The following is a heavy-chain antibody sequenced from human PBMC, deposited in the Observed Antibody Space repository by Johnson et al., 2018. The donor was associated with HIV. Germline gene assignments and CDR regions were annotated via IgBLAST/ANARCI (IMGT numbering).Heavy chain of an antibody. CDR1: GFTLSDHW. Sequence: VQLVESGGGLVQPGGSLRLSCAASGFTLSDHWMHWFRQVPGKGLAWVSRIDSVGRGTSYADSVKGRLTISRDRSKNTLYLQMNSLRAEDTALYYCAKALSIAATPYAFDMWGRGTMVTVSS. J-gene: IGHJ3*02. CDR2: IDSVGRGT. D-gene: IGHD6-25*01. V-gene: IGHV3-74*01. CDR3: AKALSIAATPYAFDM.